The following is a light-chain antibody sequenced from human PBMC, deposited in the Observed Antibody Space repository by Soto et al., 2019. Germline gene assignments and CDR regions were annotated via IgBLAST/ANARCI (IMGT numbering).Light chain of an antibody. V-gene: IGKV3-15*01. CDR2: GAS. CDR1: QSVGIK. J-gene: IGKJ5*01. Sequence: EIVMTQSPATLSVSPGERATLSCRASQSVGIKLAWYQQKPGQAPRILIHGASTRASGISARFSGSGSETEFTLTITNLQSEDFAIYYCQQYHNWPPLTFGQGTRLDIK. CDR3: QQYHNWPPLT.